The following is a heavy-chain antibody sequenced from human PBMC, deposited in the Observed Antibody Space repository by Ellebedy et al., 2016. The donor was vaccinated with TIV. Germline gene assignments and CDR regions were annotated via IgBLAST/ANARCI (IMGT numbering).Heavy chain of an antibody. D-gene: IGHD3-16*01. CDR1: GFTFSKFA. V-gene: IGHV3-23*01. Sequence: GESLKISCAASGFTFSKFAISWVRQAPGKGLEWVSTISGSGTGIYYADFVKGRFTLSRDNSKNTLYLTMNSRRADDTAIFYCAKGLLGCDAFDNWGQGTLVTVSS. J-gene: IGHJ3*02. CDR3: AKGLLGCDAFDN. CDR2: ISGSGTGI.